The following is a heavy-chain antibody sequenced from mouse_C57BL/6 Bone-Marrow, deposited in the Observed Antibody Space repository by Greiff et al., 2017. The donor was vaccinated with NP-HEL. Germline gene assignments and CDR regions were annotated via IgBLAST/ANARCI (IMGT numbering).Heavy chain of an antibody. CDR2: INPYNGDT. D-gene: IGHD2-5*01. J-gene: IGHJ3*01. CDR3: ARSGYYSNYLFAY. V-gene: IGHV1-20*01. CDR1: GYSFTGYF. Sequence: VQLQQSGPELVKPGDSVKISCKASGYSFTGYFMNWVMQSHGKSLEWIGRINPYNGDTFYNQKFKGKATLTVDKSSSTAHMELRSLTSEDSAVYYCARSGYYSNYLFAYWGQGTLVTVSA.